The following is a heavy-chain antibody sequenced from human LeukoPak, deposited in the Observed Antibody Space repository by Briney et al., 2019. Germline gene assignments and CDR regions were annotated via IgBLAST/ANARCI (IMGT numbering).Heavy chain of an antibody. D-gene: IGHD2-2*01. V-gene: IGHV4-38-2*01. CDR1: GYSISSGYY. Sequence: SETLSLTCAVSGYSISSGYYWGWIRQPPGKGLEWIGIIYHSGNTYYHPSLKSRVTISVDTSKNQFSLRLSSVTAADTAVYYCARVIGGYCSSTSCYALDVWGKGTTVTVSS. CDR2: IYHSGNT. J-gene: IGHJ6*04. CDR3: ARVIGGYCSSTSCYALDV.